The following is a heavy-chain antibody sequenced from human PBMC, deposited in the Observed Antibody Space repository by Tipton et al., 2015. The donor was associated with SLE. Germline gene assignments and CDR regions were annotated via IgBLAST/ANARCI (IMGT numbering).Heavy chain of an antibody. CDR3: AKKLTASGYDW. J-gene: IGHJ4*02. V-gene: IGHV3-30*04. CDR2: ISYDGSNK. D-gene: IGHD5-12*01. Sequence: SLRLSCAASGFTFSIYAMHWVRQAPGKGLEWVAVISYDGSNKYYADSVKGRFTISRDNSKNTLYLQMNSLRAQDTAIYYCAKKLTASGYDWWGQGTLVTVSS. CDR1: GFTFSIYA.